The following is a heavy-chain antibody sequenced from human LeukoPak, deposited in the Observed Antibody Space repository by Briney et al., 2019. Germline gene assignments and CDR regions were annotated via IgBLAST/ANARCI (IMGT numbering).Heavy chain of an antibody. D-gene: IGHD1-26*01. Sequence: TGRSLRLSCAASGFTFSSYAMYWVRQAPGKGLEWVAVISYDGSNKYYTDSVKGRFTISRDNSKNTVYLQMNSLRTDDTAVYYCAKAHEKYTGSYWGYYFDSWGQGTLVTVSS. CDR2: ISYDGSNK. V-gene: IGHV3-30*04. CDR1: GFTFSSYA. CDR3: AKAHEKYTGSYWGYYFDS. J-gene: IGHJ4*02.